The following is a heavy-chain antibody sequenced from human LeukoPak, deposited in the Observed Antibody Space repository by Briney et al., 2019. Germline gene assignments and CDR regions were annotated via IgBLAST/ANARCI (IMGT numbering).Heavy chain of an antibody. CDR1: GYTLTELS. CDR3: ATVEKDSGHNDY. J-gene: IGHJ4*02. V-gene: IGHV1-24*01. Sequence: ASVKVSCKVSGYTLTELSMHWVRQAPGKGLEWMGGFGPEDGETIYAQKFQGRVTMTEDTSTDTAYMELSSLRSEDTAVYYCATVEKDSGHNDYWGQGTLVTVSS. CDR2: FGPEDGET. D-gene: IGHD5-12*01.